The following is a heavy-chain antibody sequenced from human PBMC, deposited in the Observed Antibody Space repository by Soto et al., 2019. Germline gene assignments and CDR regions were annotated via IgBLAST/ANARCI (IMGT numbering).Heavy chain of an antibody. J-gene: IGHJ4*02. CDR2: INPNSGGT. CDR3: ARAKWIVGAHFDY. V-gene: IGHV1-2*04. D-gene: IGHD1-26*01. CDR1: GYTFTGYY. Sequence: ASVKVSCKASGYTFTGYYMHWVRQAPGQGLEWMGWINPNSGGTNYAQKFQGWVTMTRDTSISTAYMELSRLRSDDTAVYYCARAKWIVGAHFDYWGQGTLVPVSS.